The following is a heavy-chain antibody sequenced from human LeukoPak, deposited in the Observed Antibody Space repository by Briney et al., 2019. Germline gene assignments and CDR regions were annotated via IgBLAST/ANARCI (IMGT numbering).Heavy chain of an antibody. Sequence: GGSLRLSCAASGFTFSSYWMSWVRQAPGKGLEWVANIKEDGSEKYYVDSVKGRFTISRDNAKNSLYLQMNNLRAEDTALYHCATAVAAGWFDPWGQGTLVTVSS. CDR3: ATAVAAGWFDP. J-gene: IGHJ5*02. D-gene: IGHD6-13*01. V-gene: IGHV3-7*01. CDR1: GFTFSSYW. CDR2: IKEDGSEK.